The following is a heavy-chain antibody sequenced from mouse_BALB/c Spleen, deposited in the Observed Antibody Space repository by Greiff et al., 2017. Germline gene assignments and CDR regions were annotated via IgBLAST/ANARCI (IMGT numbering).Heavy chain of an antibody. V-gene: IGHV1S137*01. CDR1: GYTFTDYA. J-gene: IGHJ3*01. D-gene: IGHD1-2*01. CDR3: ARGSTATAEFAY. Sequence: QVQLQQSGAELVRPGVSVKISCKGSGYTFTDYAMHWVKQSHAKSLEWIGVISTYYGDASYNQKFKGKATMTVDKSSSTAYMELARLTSEDSAIYYCARGSTATAEFAYWGQGTLVTVSA. CDR2: ISTYYGDA.